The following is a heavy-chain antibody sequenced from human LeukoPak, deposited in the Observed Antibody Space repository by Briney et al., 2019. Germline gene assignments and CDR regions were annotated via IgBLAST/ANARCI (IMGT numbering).Heavy chain of an antibody. D-gene: IGHD3-22*01. CDR2: IKSKTDGGTT. CDR3: TTEEGEDSSGYWPLYY. Sequence: GGSLRLSCAASGFTFSNAWMSWVRQAPGKGLEWVGRIKSKTDGGTTDYAAPVKGRFTISRDDSKNTLYLQMNSLKTEDTAVYYCTTEEGEDSSGYWPLYYWGQGTLVTVSS. V-gene: IGHV3-15*01. CDR1: GFTFSNAW. J-gene: IGHJ4*02.